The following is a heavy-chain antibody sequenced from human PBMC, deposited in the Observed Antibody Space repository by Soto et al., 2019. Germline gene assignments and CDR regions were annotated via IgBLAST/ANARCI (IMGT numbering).Heavy chain of an antibody. CDR2: IIPIFGTA. CDR1: GGTFSSYA. D-gene: IGHD5-12*01. CDR3: ARGGRSGYSGCDHPPGYYCCGMDV. J-gene: IGHJ6*02. V-gene: IGHV1-69*06. Sequence: QAQLVQSGAEVKKPGSSVKVSCKASGGTFSSYAISWVRQAPGQGLEWMGGIIPIFGTANYAQEFQGRVTMAEDKSTSTAYMEQSSLRSEDTGVYYCARGGRSGYSGCDHPPGYYCCGMDVWGQGTTVTVSS.